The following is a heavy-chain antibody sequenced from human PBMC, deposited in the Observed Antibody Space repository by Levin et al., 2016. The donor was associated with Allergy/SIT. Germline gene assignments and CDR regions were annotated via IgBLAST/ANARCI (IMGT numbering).Heavy chain of an antibody. D-gene: IGHD6-19*01. CDR3: AGLVAAAAPHTFDY. CDR1: GDSFSTTHW. CDR2: IYHSGST. V-gene: IGHV4-4*02. J-gene: IGHJ4*02. Sequence: SETLSLTCTVSGDSFSTTHWWSWVRQPPGKGLEWIGEIYHSGSTNYNVSLRSRVTISLDKPKKQFSLNLSSVTAADTAIYYCAGLVAAAAPHTFDYWGPGTLVTVSS.